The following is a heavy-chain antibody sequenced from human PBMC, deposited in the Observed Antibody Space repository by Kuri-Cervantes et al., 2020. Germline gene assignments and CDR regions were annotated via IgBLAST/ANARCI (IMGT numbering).Heavy chain of an antibody. CDR3: ARDEGEIVGSGNY. V-gene: IGHV4-59*12. Sequence: SETLSLTCTVSGGSITSYYWNWIRQPPGKGLEWIGYIYYSGSTNYNPSLKSRATISVDTSKNQFSLKLSSVTAADTAVYYCARDEGEIVGSGNYWGQGTLVTVSS. CDR1: GGSITSYY. CDR2: IYYSGST. D-gene: IGHD2-15*01. J-gene: IGHJ4*02.